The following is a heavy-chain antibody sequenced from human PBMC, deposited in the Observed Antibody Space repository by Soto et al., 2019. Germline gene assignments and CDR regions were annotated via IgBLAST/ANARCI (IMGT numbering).Heavy chain of an antibody. CDR1: GGSVSSGSYY. CDR3: ARAYCGGDCYHSNEYYFDY. Sequence: SETLSLTCTVSGGSVSSGSYYWSWIRQPPGKGLEWIGYIYYSGSTNYDPSLKSRVTISVDTSKNQFSLKLSSVTAADTAVYYCARAYCGGDCYHSNEYYFDYWGQGTLVTVSS. V-gene: IGHV4-61*01. D-gene: IGHD2-21*02. CDR2: IYYSGST. J-gene: IGHJ4*02.